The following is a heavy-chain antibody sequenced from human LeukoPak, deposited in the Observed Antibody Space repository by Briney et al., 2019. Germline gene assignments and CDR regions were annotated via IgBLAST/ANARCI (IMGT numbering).Heavy chain of an antibody. V-gene: IGHV4-61*02. CDR1: GGSISSGSYY. CDR2: IYTSGST. Sequence: PSQTLSLTCTVSGGSISSGSYYWSWIWQPAGKGLEWIGRIYTSGSTNYNPSLKSRVTISVDTSKNQFSLKLSSVTAADTAVYYCARLFMRVNDAFDIWGQGTMVTVSS. J-gene: IGHJ3*02. D-gene: IGHD3-22*01. CDR3: ARLFMRVNDAFDI.